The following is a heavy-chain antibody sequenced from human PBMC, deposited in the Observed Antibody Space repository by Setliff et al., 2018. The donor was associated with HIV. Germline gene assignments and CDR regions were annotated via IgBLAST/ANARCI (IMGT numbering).Heavy chain of an antibody. V-gene: IGHV1-2*06. CDR2: INPNSGGT. J-gene: IGHJ6*02. CDR3: ASSWSRVPYYGMDV. CDR1: GYIFTDYY. Sequence: ASVKVSCKASGYIFTDYYMHWVRQAPGQELGWMGRINPNSGGTNYAQKFQGRVTMTRNTSISTAYMELSSLRSDDTAVYYCASSWSRVPYYGMDVWGQGTTVTVSS. D-gene: IGHD6-13*01.